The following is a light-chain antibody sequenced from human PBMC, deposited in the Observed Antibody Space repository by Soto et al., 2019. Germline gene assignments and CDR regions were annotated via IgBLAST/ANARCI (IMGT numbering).Light chain of an antibody. Sequence: QSALTQPTSVSGSAGQSITISCTGTSHDIGAYDYVSWYQQHPGKAPRLLIYGVRNRPSGIPSRFSASKSGLTASLTISGLQAEDEADYYCASFSTYRVYVFGPGTKVTVL. V-gene: IGLV2-14*01. CDR2: GVR. J-gene: IGLJ1*01. CDR3: ASFSTYRVYV. CDR1: SHDIGAYDY.